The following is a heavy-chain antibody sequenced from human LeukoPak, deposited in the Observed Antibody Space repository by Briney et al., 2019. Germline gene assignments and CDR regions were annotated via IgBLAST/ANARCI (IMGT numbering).Heavy chain of an antibody. CDR3: ARHVVVVPGRGFRHNWFDP. D-gene: IGHD2-2*01. CDR1: GGSITTSNYY. Sequence: PSETLSLTCTVSGGSITTSNYYWAWIRQPPGEGLEWIGSIYYGGSSYYTPSLKSRVTISVDASKRQFSLKVTSVTAADTAVYYCARHVVVVPGRGFRHNWFDPWGQGTLVIVSS. V-gene: IGHV4-39*01. J-gene: IGHJ5*02. CDR2: IYYGGSS.